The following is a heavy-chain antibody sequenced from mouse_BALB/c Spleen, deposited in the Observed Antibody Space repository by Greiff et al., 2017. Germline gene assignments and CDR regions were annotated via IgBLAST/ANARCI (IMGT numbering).Heavy chain of an antibody. D-gene: IGHD2-4*01. CDR3: ARGGLRHGFDY. CDR2: IAPGSGST. V-gene: IGHV1S41*01. Sequence: DLVKPGASVKLSCKASGYTFTSYWINWIKQRPGQGLEWIGRIAPGSGSTYYNEMFKGKATLTVDTSSSTAYIQLSSLSSEDSAVYFCARGGLRHGFDYWGQGTLVTVSA. CDR1: GYTFTSYW. J-gene: IGHJ3*01.